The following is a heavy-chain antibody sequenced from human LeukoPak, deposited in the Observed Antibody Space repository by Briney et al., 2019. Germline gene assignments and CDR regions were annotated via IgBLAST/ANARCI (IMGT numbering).Heavy chain of an antibody. D-gene: IGHD3-22*01. V-gene: IGHV4-61*01. CDR3: ARVYSGSGYYYDGWFDP. Sequence: SETLSLTCTVSGGSVSSGSYYWSWIRQPPGKGLEWIGYIYYSGSTNYNPSLKSRVTISVDTSKNQFSLKLSSVTAADTAVYYCARVYSGSGYYYDGWFDPWGQGTLVTVSS. J-gene: IGHJ5*02. CDR2: IYYSGST. CDR1: GGSVSSGSYY.